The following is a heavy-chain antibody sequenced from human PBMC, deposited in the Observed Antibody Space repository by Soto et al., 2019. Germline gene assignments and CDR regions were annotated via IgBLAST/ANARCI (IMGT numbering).Heavy chain of an antibody. CDR3: ATSRTFDY. CDR1: GFTFSSYW. Sequence: GGSLRLSCVVSGFTFSSYWMNWVRQAPGKGLEWVANIKQDGSEKYYVDSAKGRFTISRDNAKNSLYLQMSSLSAEDTAIYYCATSRTFDYWGQGTLVTVSS. J-gene: IGHJ4*02. V-gene: IGHV3-7*01. CDR2: IKQDGSEK. D-gene: IGHD6-13*01.